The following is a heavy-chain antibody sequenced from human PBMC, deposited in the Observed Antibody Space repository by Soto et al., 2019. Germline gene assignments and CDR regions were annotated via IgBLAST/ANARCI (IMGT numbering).Heavy chain of an antibody. CDR2: IKQDETEK. V-gene: IGHV3-7*05. CDR1: GFTFSSYW. Sequence: GESLKISCADSGFTFSSYWMSWVRQAPGKGLEWVANIKQDETEKYYVDSGKGRFAISRNNGKNTMYLQMNSLRAEDTAVYYCARVRTENYYGMDVWGQGTTVTVSS. J-gene: IGHJ6*02. CDR3: ARVRTENYYGMDV.